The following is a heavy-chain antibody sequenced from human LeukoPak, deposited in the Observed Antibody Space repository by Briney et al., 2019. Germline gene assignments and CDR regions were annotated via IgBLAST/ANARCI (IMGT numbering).Heavy chain of an antibody. CDR3: ATSPWVDSSAYEYFQY. V-gene: IGHV3-53*04. J-gene: IGHJ1*01. CDR2: IYSGGTT. Sequence: PGGSLRLSCAGSGFNVSRNYMSWVRQAPGKGLEWVSVIYSGGTTYHGDSVKGRFTISRHNSNNTLYLQMINVRPEDTAVYYCATSPWVDSSAYEYFQYWGQGTLVTVSS. D-gene: IGHD3-22*01. CDR1: GFNVSRNY.